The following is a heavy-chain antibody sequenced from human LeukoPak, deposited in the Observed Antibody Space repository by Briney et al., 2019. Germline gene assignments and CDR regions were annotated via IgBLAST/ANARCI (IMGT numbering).Heavy chain of an antibody. V-gene: IGHV1-46*01. Sequence: ASVKVSCKASGYTFTSYYMHWVRQAPGQGLEWMGIINPSGGSTSYAQKFQGRVTMTRDTSTSTVYMELSSLRSDDTAVYYCARDPTLGSNYAAGGAVAAVDAFDIRGQGTMVTVSS. CDR1: GYTFTSYY. J-gene: IGHJ3*02. CDR2: INPSGGST. D-gene: IGHD6-13*01. CDR3: ARDPTLGSNYAAGGAVAAVDAFDI.